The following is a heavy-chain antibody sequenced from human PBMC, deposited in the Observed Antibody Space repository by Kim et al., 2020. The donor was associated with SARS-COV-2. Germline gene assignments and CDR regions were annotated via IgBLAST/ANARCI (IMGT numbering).Heavy chain of an antibody. CDR3: ARDCLVPTIGYCSSTSCPICY. J-gene: IGHJ4*02. CDR1: GFTFSSYS. D-gene: IGHD2-2*01. V-gene: IGHV3-21*01. Sequence: GGSLRLSCAASGFTFSSYSMNWVRQAPGKGLEWVSSISSSSSYIYYADSVKGRFTISRDNAKNSLYLQMNSLRAEDTAVYYCARDCLVPTIGYCSSTSCPICYWGQGTLVTVSS. CDR2: ISSSSSYI.